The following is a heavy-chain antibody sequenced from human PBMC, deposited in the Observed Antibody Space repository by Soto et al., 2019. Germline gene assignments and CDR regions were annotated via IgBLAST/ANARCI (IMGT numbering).Heavy chain of an antibody. Sequence: GGSLRLSCAASGFTFSSYSMNWVRQAPGKGLEWVSSVSSSSGHIYYADSLKGRFTISRDNAKNSLYLQMNSLRAEDTAVYYCTRHWLATREFDYWGQGTLVTVSS. CDR2: VSSSSGHI. CDR3: TRHWLATREFDY. V-gene: IGHV3-21*01. D-gene: IGHD1-26*01. J-gene: IGHJ4*02. CDR1: GFTFSSYS.